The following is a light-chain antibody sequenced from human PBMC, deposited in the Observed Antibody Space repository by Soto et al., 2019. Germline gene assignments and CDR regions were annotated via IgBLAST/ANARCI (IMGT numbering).Light chain of an antibody. CDR2: AAS. V-gene: IGKV3-20*01. CDR1: QSVSRSY. Sequence: EIVLTQSPGTLSLSPGERATLSCRASQSVSRSYLAWYRQKPGQAPRLLIYAASSRAAGIPDRFSGSGSGTDFTLIISRLEPEDFAVYYCHQYDNLPPTFGPGTKVDIK. CDR3: HQYDNLPPT. J-gene: IGKJ3*01.